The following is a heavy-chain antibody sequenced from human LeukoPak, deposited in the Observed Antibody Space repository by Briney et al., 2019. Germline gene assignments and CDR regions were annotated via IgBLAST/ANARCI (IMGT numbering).Heavy chain of an antibody. CDR2: ISAYNGNT. D-gene: IGHD3-10*01. V-gene: IGHV1-18*01. CDR3: ARARFGELYERLNWFDP. Sequence: ASVNVSCKASGYTFTSYGISWVRQAPGQRLEGMGWISAYNGNTNYAQKLQGRVTMTTDTSTSTAYMELRRLRSDDTAVYYCARARFGELYERLNWFDPWGQGTLVTVSS. CDR1: GYTFTSYG. J-gene: IGHJ5*02.